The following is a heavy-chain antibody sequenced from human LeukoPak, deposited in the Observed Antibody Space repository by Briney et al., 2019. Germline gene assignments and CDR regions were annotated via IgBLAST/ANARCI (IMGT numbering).Heavy chain of an antibody. J-gene: IGHJ5*02. D-gene: IGHD6-13*01. Sequence: SESLSLTCAVTGGSISSSRDYWGWIRQPPGKGLEWIGSIYYSGSTYYNPSLKSRVTISVDTSKNQFSLKLSSVTAADTAVYYCARNFRYSSTPWGQGTLVTVSS. V-gene: IGHV4-39*01. CDR1: GGSISSSRDY. CDR3: ARNFRYSSTP. CDR2: IYYSGST.